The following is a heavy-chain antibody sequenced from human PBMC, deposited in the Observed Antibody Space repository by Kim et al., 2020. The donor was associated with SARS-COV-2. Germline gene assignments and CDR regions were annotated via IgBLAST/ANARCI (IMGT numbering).Heavy chain of an antibody. CDR1: GFTFSTYA. V-gene: IGHV3-23*01. J-gene: IGHJ4*01. CDR3: GQATGTDRGDLAH. Sequence: GGSLRLSCAASGFTFSTYAMIWVRQAPGKGLEWVSIISGSGDSTYYADSMKGRFSISRDNSKNTLYLQMNSLRAEDTAVYYCGQATGTDRGDLAHWGHGT. D-gene: IGHD1-1*01. CDR2: ISGSGDST.